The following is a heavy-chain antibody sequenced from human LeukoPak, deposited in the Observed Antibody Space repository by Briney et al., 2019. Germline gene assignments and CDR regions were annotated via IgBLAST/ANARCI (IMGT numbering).Heavy chain of an antibody. Sequence: SETLSLTCDVDGGSLSGFHWSWIRQSPQKRLEWIGEINHSGDANYNPSLQTRVAISLDMSKNQFSLKMNSVTAADTAVYYSARSEVNRSGYWVILYWGQGTLVTVSS. V-gene: IGHV4-34*01. J-gene: IGHJ4*02. D-gene: IGHD3-3*01. CDR1: GGSLSGFH. CDR2: INHSGDA. CDR3: ARSEVNRSGYWVILY.